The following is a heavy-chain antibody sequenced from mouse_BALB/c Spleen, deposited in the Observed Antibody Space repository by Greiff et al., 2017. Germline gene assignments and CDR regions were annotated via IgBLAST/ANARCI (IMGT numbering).Heavy chain of an antibody. D-gene: IGHD2-4*01. Sequence: EVQLLESGGGLVQPGGSRKLSCAASGFTFSSFGMHWVRQAPEKGLEWVAYISRGSSAIYYADTVKGRFTISRDNPKNTLVLQMTRLRSEDTAMYYCAMITTNYFDYWGQGTTLTVSS. CDR3: AMITTNYFDY. CDR2: ISRGSSAI. CDR1: GFTFSSFG. J-gene: IGHJ2*01. V-gene: IGHV5-17*02.